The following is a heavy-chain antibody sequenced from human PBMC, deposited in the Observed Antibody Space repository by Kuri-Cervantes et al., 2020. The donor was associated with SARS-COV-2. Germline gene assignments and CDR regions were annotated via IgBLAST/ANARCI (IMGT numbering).Heavy chain of an antibody. V-gene: IGHV4-34*01. Sequence: GSLRLSCAVYGGSFSDYYWSWIRQPPGKGLEWIGYIYYSGSTYYNPSLKSRVTISVDTSKNQFSLKLSSVTAADTAVYYCARHRGRIAARFYYMDVWGKGTTVTVSS. CDR1: GGSFSDYY. CDR3: ARHRGRIAARFYYMDV. D-gene: IGHD6-6*01. J-gene: IGHJ6*03. CDR2: IYYSGST.